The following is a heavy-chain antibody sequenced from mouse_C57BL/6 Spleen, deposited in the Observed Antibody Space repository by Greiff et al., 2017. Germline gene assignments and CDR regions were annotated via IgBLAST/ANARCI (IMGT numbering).Heavy chain of an antibody. CDR1: GYSFTSYY. J-gene: IGHJ4*01. Sequence: QVQLQQSGPELVKPGASVKISCKASGYSFTSYYIHWVKQRPGLGLEWIGWIYPGSGNTKYNEKFKGKATLTADTSSSTAYMQLSSLTSEDSAVYYCARRTTVVATEGAMDYWGQGTSVTVAS. V-gene: IGHV1-66*01. D-gene: IGHD1-1*01. CDR2: IYPGSGNT. CDR3: ARRTTVVATEGAMDY.